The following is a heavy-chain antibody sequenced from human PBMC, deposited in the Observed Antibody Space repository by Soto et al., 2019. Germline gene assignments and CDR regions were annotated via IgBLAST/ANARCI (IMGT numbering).Heavy chain of an antibody. Sequence: GGSLRLSCAASGFTFSDYYMSWMRQAPGKGLEWVSYISNSGTTTYYADSVKGRFTISRDNAKSSMHLQMNSLRAEDTAMYYCAKDYSNLGFDYWGPGTLVTVSS. CDR2: ISNSGTTT. V-gene: IGHV3-11*01. D-gene: IGHD4-4*01. J-gene: IGHJ4*02. CDR3: AKDYSNLGFDY. CDR1: GFTFSDYY.